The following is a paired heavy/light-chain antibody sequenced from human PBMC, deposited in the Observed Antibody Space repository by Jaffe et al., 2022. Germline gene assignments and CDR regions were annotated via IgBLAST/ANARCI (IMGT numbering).Heavy chain of an antibody. CDR3: ARDLPRLRFVHRGAFDI. CDR1: GGSISSSNW. J-gene: IGHJ3*02. V-gene: IGHV4-4*02. CDR2: IYHSGST. Sequence: QVQLQESGPGLVKPSGTLSLTCAVSGGSISSSNWWSWVRQPPGKGLEWIGEIYHSGSTNYNPSLKSRVTISVDKSKNQFSLKLSSVTAADTAVYYCARDLPRLRFVHRGAFDIWGQGTMVTVSS. D-gene: IGHD5-12*01.
Light chain of an antibody. CDR3: QQSYSTGWT. CDR2: AAS. Sequence: DIQMTQSPSSLSASVGDRVTITCRASQSISSYLNWYQQKPGKAPKLLIYAASSLQSGVPSRFSGSGSGTDFTLTISSLQPEDFATYYCQQSYSTGWTFGQGTKVEIK. J-gene: IGKJ1*01. CDR1: QSISSY. V-gene: IGKV1-39*01.